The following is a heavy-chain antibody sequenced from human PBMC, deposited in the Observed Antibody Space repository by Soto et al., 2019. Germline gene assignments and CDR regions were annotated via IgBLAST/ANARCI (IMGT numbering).Heavy chain of an antibody. J-gene: IGHJ4*02. V-gene: IGHV3-48*02. D-gene: IGHD1-20*01. CDR3: ASNWNVDY. CDR2: ISSGSSTT. Sequence: GESLKISCAASGFIFSSYTMNWVRQAPGKGLEWVSDISSGSSTTHYADSVKGRFTISRDNAKDSLYLQMNSLRDEDAAVYYCASNWNVDYWGQGTLVTVSS. CDR1: GFIFSSYT.